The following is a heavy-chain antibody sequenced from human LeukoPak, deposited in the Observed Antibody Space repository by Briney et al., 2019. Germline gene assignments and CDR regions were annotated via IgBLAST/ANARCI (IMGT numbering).Heavy chain of an antibody. CDR2: ISSGGDIA. V-gene: IGHV3-48*03. D-gene: IGHD1-26*01. J-gene: IGHJ4*02. Sequence: GGSLRLSCAASGFTFSSFEMGWVRQAPGKGLEWVSYISSGGDIARYPDSVKGRFTFSRDRSENTVYLQMNSLGADDTAVYYCAGGPQYSGSYAIWGQGTLVTVSS. CDR1: GFTFSSFE. CDR3: AGGPQYSGSYAI.